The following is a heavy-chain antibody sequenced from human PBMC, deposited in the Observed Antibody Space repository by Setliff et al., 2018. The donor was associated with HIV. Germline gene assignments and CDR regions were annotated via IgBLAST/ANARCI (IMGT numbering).Heavy chain of an antibody. D-gene: IGHD3-10*01. CDR2: IDPSDSYT. Sequence: PGESLKISCKGSGYSFTSYWISWVRQMPGKGLEWMGRIDPSDSYTNYSPSFQGHVTISADKSISTAYLQWSSLKASDTAMYYCARAWGLLYYYGPNGYWGQGTLVTVSS. CDR1: GYSFTSYW. CDR3: ARAWGLLYYYGPNGY. J-gene: IGHJ4*02. V-gene: IGHV5-10-1*01.